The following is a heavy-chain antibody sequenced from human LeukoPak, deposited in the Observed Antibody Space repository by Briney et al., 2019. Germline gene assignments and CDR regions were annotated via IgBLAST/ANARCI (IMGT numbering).Heavy chain of an antibody. CDR2: TYYRSKWYN. CDR1: GDSVSSNGAA. D-gene: IGHD1-14*01. CDR3: AVVYRSGFDS. V-gene: IGHV6-1*01. Sequence: SQTLSLTCAISGDSVSSNGAAWHWIGQSPSRGLEWLGRTYYRSKWYNDYAVSVKSRIIINPDTSKNDFSLQLKSVTPEDTAVYYCAVVYRSGFDSLGQGTLVTVSS. J-gene: IGHJ4*02.